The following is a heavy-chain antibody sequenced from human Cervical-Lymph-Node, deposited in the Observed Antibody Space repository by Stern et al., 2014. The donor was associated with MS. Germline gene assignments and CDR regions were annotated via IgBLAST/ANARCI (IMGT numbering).Heavy chain of an antibody. CDR2: IIPIFGTA. J-gene: IGHJ5*02. D-gene: IGHD3-10*01. Sequence: VQLEESGAEVKKPGSSVKVSCKASGGTFSSYAISWVRQAPGQGLEWMGGIIPIFGTANYAQKFQGRVTITADESTSTAYMELSSLRSEATAVYYCARGYYELWSKGNWFDPWGQGTLVTVSS. CDR1: GGTFSSYA. V-gene: IGHV1-69*01. CDR3: ARGYYELWSKGNWFDP.